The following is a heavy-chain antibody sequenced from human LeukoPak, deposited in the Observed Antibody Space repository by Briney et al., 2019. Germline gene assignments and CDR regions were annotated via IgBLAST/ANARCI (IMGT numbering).Heavy chain of an antibody. CDR2: TSSSSSTI. Sequence: GGSLRLSCAVSGFTFSSYSMTWVRQAPGKGPEWVSYTSSSSSTIYYADSVKGRFTISRDNAKNSLYPQMNSLRAEDTAVYYCARDWGYCSSTSCYTRSWGQGTLVTVSS. D-gene: IGHD2-2*02. J-gene: IGHJ5*02. CDR1: GFTFSSYS. V-gene: IGHV3-48*01. CDR3: ARDWGYCSSTSCYTRS.